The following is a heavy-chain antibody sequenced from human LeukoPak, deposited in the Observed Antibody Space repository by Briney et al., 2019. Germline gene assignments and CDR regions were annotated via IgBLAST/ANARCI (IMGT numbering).Heavy chain of an antibody. CDR2: ISSSSSYI. CDR3: AKDARPYYDFWSGYYGVDYYYGMDV. J-gene: IGHJ6*02. D-gene: IGHD3-3*01. V-gene: IGHV3-21*04. CDR1: GFTFSSYS. Sequence: GGSLRLSCAASGFTFSSYSMNWVRQAPGKGLEWVSSISSSSSYIYYADSVKGRFTISRDNAKNSLYLQMNSLRAEDTAVYYCAKDARPYYDFWSGYYGVDYYYGMDVWGQGTTVTVSS.